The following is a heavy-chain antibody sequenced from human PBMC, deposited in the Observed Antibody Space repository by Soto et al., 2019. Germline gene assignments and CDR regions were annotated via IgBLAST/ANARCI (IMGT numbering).Heavy chain of an antibody. Sequence: QVQLQESGPGLVKPSQTLSLTCTVSGGCISSGGYYWRWIRQHPGKGLEWIGYIYYSGSTYYNPSLRRRVTISVDTSKNQFSLKLSSVTAADTAVYYCARSSHSTVTTLDYWGQGTLVTVSS. CDR2: IYYSGST. CDR1: GGCISSGGYY. CDR3: ARSSHSTVTTLDY. D-gene: IGHD4-17*01. J-gene: IGHJ4*02. V-gene: IGHV4-31*03.